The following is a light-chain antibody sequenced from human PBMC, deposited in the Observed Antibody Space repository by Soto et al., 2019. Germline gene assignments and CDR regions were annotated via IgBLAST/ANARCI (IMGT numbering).Light chain of an antibody. CDR3: QTWGTAIHDAV. CDR1: SGHINYA. CDR2: LNSDGSH. Sequence: QPVLTQSPSASASLGASVKLTCTLSSGHINYAIAWHQQQPEKGPRYLMKLNSDGSHTKGDGIPDRFSGSSSGSERHLTISSLQSEDEADYYCQTWGTAIHDAVFGGGTKLTVL. J-gene: IGLJ2*01. V-gene: IGLV4-69*01.